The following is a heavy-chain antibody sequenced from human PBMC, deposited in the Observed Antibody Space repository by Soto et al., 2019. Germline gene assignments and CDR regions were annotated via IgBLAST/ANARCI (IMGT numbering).Heavy chain of an antibody. D-gene: IGHD3-10*01. Sequence: GGSLRLSCAASGFTFSSYAMSWVRQAPGKGLEWVSAISGSGGSTYYADSVKGRFTISRDNSKNTLYLQMNSLRAEDTAVYYCAKVAVGELLYDYFDYWGQGTLVTVYS. CDR2: ISGSGGST. J-gene: IGHJ4*02. CDR3: AKVAVGELLYDYFDY. CDR1: GFTFSSYA. V-gene: IGHV3-23*01.